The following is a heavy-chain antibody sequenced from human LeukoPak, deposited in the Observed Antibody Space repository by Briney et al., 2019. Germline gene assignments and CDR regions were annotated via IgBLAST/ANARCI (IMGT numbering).Heavy chain of an antibody. J-gene: IGHJ4*02. CDR3: ASSTYYYDSSGPLWGY. V-gene: IGHV4-38-2*02. Sequence: SETLSLTCTVSGYSISSGYYWGWIRQPPGKGLEWIGSIYHSGSTYYNPSLKSRVTISVDTSKNQFSLKLSSVTAADTAVYYCASSTYYYDSSGPLWGYWGQGTLATVSS. CDR2: IYHSGST. D-gene: IGHD3-22*01. CDR1: GYSISSGYY.